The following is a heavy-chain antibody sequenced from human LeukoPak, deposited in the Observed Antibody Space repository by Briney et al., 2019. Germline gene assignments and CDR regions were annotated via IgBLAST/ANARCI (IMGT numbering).Heavy chain of an antibody. V-gene: IGHV3-66*01. CDR2: IYSGGST. Sequence: GGSLRLSCAASGFTVSSNYMSWVRQAPGKGLEWVSVIYSGGSTYYADSVKGRFTISRDNSKNTLYLQMSSLRAEDTAVYYCARDSSSWYWMDVWGKGTTVTISS. D-gene: IGHD6-13*01. CDR1: GFTVSSNY. J-gene: IGHJ6*04. CDR3: ARDSSSWYWMDV.